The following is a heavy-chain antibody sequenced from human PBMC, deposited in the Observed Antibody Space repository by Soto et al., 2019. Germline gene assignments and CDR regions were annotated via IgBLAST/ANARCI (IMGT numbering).Heavy chain of an antibody. J-gene: IGHJ5*02. CDR1: GGSISSYY. CDR2: IYYSGST. D-gene: IGHD3-10*01. CDR3: AGYGSGSYPRFAP. V-gene: IGHV4-59*01. Sequence: QVQLQESGPGLVKPSETLSLTCTVSGGSISSYYWSWIRQPPGKGLEWIGYIYYSGSTNCNPSLKGPPTISVDTSQNPFSLKPSSVTRADTAVYYCAGYGSGSYPRFAPWGQGTLVTVSS.